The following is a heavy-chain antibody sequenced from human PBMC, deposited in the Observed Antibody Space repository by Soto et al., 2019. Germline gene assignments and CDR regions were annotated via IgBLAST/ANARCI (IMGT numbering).Heavy chain of an antibody. J-gene: IGHJ4*02. CDR3: ARDAVPPGDSSSWFDY. V-gene: IGHV3-21*01. CDR2: ISSSSSYI. Sequence: GGSLRLSCAASGFTFSSYSMNWVRQAPGKGLEWVSSISSSSSYIYYADSVMGRFTIYRDNAKNSLYLQMNSLRAEDTAVYYCARDAVPPGDSSSWFDYWGQGTLVTVSS. CDR1: GFTFSSYS. D-gene: IGHD6-13*01.